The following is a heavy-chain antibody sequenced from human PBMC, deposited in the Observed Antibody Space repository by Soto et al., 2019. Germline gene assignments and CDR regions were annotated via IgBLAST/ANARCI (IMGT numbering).Heavy chain of an antibody. V-gene: IGHV3-23*01. J-gene: IGHJ4*02. CDR3: ANVSSHASHS. CDR1: GFTLNNHA. CDR2: ISESGDRT. D-gene: IGHD3-16*01. Sequence: GGSLRLSCAASGFTLNNHAMRWLRQAPGKGLEWVSSISESGDRTYYADFVKGRFTISRDTSKNTVSLQMNSLTLEDTAVYYCANVSSHASHSWGEGTLVTVYS.